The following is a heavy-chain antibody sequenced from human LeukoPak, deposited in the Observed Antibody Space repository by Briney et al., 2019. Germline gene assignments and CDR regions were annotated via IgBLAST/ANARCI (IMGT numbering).Heavy chain of an antibody. CDR3: ARSIENDYVAFDF. Sequence: GRSLRLSCAASGFTFSSYAMHWVRQAPGKGLEWVAVISYDGSNKYYADSVKGRFTISRDNSKNTLYLQMNSLRVEDTAVYYCARSIENDYVAFDFWGQGTMVTVSS. CDR2: ISYDGSNK. J-gene: IGHJ3*01. D-gene: IGHD4-17*01. CDR1: GFTFSSYA. V-gene: IGHV3-30*14.